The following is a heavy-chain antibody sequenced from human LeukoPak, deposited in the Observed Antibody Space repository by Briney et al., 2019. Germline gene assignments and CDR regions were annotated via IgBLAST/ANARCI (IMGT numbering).Heavy chain of an antibody. Sequence: GGSLILSCAASGFTVSSNYMSWVRQAPGKGLEWVSVIYSGGSTYYADSVKGRFTISRDNSKNTLYLQMNSLRAEDTAVYYCARDADSSGYYYYMDVWGKGTTVTVSS. CDR1: GFTVSSNY. D-gene: IGHD3-22*01. CDR2: IYSGGST. J-gene: IGHJ6*03. V-gene: IGHV3-53*01. CDR3: ARDADSSGYYYYMDV.